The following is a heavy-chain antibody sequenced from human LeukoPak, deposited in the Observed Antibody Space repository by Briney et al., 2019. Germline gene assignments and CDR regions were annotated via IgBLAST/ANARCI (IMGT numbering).Heavy chain of an antibody. CDR3: ARVLCSGGSCYSFFDY. CDR1: GFTFSSYS. CDR2: ISSSSTI. V-gene: IGHV3-48*02. Sequence: GGSLRLSCAASGFTFSSYSMSWVRQAPGKGLEWVSYISSSSTIYYADSVKGRFTISRDNAKNSLYLQMNSLRDEDTAVYYCARVLCSGGSCYSFFDYWGQGTLVTVSS. D-gene: IGHD2-15*01. J-gene: IGHJ4*02.